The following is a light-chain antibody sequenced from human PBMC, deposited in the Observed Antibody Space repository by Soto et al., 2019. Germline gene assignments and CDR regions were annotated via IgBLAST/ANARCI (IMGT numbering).Light chain of an antibody. J-gene: IGLJ1*01. CDR3: GAWDSSLRAVYV. CDR1: SSKIWKNY. V-gene: IGLV1-51*02. CDR2: ENN. Sequence: QSVLTQPPSVFAAPGQKVTIFCSGSSSKIWKNYVSWYQQLPGTAPKLLIYENNKRPSGIPDRFSGSKSGTSATLGITGLQTGDEAEYYCGAWDSSLRAVYVFGTGTKVTVL.